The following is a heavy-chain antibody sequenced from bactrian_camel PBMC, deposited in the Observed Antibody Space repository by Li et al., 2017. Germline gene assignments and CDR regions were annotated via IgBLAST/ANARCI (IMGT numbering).Heavy chain of an antibody. CDR2: IYTGGGPT. CDR3: AARVDCLRLEVGAPVFNI. Sequence: HVQLVESGGGSALAGGSVRLSCAASGYTPSRYCIGWFRQAPGKEYEGVATIYTGGGPTYYADSVKGRFTVSSGKNTLTLQMNSLKPEDTAMYYCAARVDCLRLEVGAPVFNIWGQGTQVTVSS. J-gene: IGHJ4*01. V-gene: IGHV3S1*01. D-gene: IGHD1*01. CDR1: GYTPSRYC.